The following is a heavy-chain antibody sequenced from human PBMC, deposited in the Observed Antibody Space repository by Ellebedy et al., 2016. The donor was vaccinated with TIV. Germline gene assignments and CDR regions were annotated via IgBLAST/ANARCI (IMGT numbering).Heavy chain of an antibody. J-gene: IGHJ4*02. CDR1: GGSIISSSYY. CDR3: ARRLGYLYSWVDY. D-gene: IGHD5-18*01. CDR2: IYYSGRT. Sequence: GSLRLSCTVSGGSIISSSYYWGWIRQPPGKGLEWIGSIYYSGRTYYNPSLKSRVTISVDTSKTQFSLRLSSVTAADTAVYYCARRLGYLYSWVDYWGQGTLVTVSS. V-gene: IGHV4-39*01.